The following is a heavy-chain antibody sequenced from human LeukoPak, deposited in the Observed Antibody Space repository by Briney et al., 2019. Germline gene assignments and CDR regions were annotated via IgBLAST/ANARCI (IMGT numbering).Heavy chain of an antibody. CDR2: IYHSGST. J-gene: IGHJ4*02. D-gene: IGHD3-10*01. V-gene: IGHV4-4*02. CDR1: GGPHSSSNR. Sequence: SETPAPPFAVSGGPHSSSNRWGWVRPPPGRGAEWIGEIYHSGSTNYNPSLKSRVTISVDKSKNQFSLKLSSVTAADTAVYYCARSLTGDPQDYWGQGTLVTVSS. CDR3: ARSLTGDPQDY.